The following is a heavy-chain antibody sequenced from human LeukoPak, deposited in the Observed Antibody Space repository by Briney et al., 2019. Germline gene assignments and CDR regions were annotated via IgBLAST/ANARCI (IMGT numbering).Heavy chain of an antibody. D-gene: IGHD6-19*01. CDR1: GGSFSGYY. Sequence: PSETPSLTCAVYGGSFSGYYWSWIRQPPGKGLEWIGEINHSGSTNYNPSLKSRVTISVDTSKNQFSLKLSSVTAADTAVYYCARGSRIAVAGTQYFQHWGQGTLVTVSS. CDR3: ARGSRIAVAGTQYFQH. V-gene: IGHV4-34*01. J-gene: IGHJ1*01. CDR2: INHSGST.